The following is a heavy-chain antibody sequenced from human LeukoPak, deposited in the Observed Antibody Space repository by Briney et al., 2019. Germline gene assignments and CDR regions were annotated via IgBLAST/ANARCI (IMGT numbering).Heavy chain of an antibody. V-gene: IGHV3-20*04. D-gene: IGHD6-19*01. J-gene: IGHJ4*02. CDR2: IGKNGGNP. CDR1: GFTCDDYA. CDR3: TRDPGTVAIDY. Sequence: ALSLRLSSAASGFTCDDYAMSWVRQAPWKGLEWVSGIGKNGGNPGYADSVQGRFTISRDNAKNSLYLQMNSLRAEDTALFFCTRDPGTVAIDYWGQGTLVTVSS.